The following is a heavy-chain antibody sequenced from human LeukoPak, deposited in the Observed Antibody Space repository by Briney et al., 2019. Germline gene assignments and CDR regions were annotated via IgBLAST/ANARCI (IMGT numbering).Heavy chain of an antibody. V-gene: IGHV4-39*01. CDR3: ARPMVGTTTGFDP. J-gene: IGHJ5*02. CDR1: RGSISSSTNY. D-gene: IGHD4/OR15-4a*01. CDR2: IHYSGTT. Sequence: PSETLSLTCTVSRGSISSSTNYWGWIRQPPGKGLEWIGSIHYSGTTYYNPSLKSRVTLSIDASKSQFSLNPISVTAADTAMYYCARPMVGTTTGFDPWGQGTLVTVSS.